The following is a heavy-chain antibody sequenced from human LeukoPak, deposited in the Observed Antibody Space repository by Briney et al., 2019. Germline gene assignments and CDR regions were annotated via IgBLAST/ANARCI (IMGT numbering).Heavy chain of an antibody. V-gene: IGHV1-18*01. CDR3: ARRVLGYCSSTSCYSPITWFDP. Sequence: GYTFTSXXXXXXRXXPGQXXXXXXXXSXYNGNTNYAQKLQGRVTITTHTSPGTAYLQLRSLRSDDTAVYYCARRVLGYCSSTSCYSPITWFDPWGQGTLVTVSS. CDR1: GYTFTSXX. CDR2: XSXYNGNT. D-gene: IGHD2-2*02. J-gene: IGHJ5*02.